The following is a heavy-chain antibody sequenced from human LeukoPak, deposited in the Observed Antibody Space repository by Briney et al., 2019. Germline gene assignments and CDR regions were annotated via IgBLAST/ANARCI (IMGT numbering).Heavy chain of an antibody. CDR1: GFTFSSYS. J-gene: IGHJ6*03. V-gene: IGHV3-21*01. CDR2: ISSSSSYI. CDR3: ARDDPYSSNYYMDV. Sequence: GALRLSCAASGFTFSSYSMNWVRQAPGKGLEWVSSISSSSSYIYYADSVKGRFTVSRDNAKNSLYLQMNSLRAEDTAVYYCARDDPYSSNYYMDVWAKGTTVTVSS. D-gene: IGHD6-19*01.